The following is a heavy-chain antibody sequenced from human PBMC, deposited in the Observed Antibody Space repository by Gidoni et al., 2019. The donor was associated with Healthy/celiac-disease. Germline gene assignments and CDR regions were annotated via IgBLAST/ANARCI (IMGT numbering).Heavy chain of an antibody. V-gene: IGHV3-33*01. D-gene: IGHD6-19*01. CDR3: ARGRRGYSSGWTLG. Sequence: QVQLVESGGGVVQPGRSLRLSCAASGFTFSSYGMHWVRQAQGKGLEWVAVIWYDGSNKYYADSVKGRFTISRDNSKNTLYLQMNSLRAEDTAVYYCARGRRGYSSGWTLGWGQGTLVTVSS. J-gene: IGHJ4*02. CDR1: GFTFSSYG. CDR2: IWYDGSNK.